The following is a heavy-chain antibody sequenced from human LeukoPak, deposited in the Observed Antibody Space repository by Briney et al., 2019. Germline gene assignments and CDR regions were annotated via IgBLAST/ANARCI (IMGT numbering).Heavy chain of an antibody. CDR1: GFTFSSYW. J-gene: IGHJ4*02. CDR3: AKAAYSNYVYTNYFDY. CDR2: ISGSGGST. D-gene: IGHD4-11*01. Sequence: GGSLRLSCAASGFTFSSYWMSWVRQAPGKGLEWVSAISGSGGSTYYADSVKGRFTISRDNSKNTLYLQMNSLRAEDTAVYYCAKAAYSNYVYTNYFDYWGQGTLVTVSS. V-gene: IGHV3-23*01.